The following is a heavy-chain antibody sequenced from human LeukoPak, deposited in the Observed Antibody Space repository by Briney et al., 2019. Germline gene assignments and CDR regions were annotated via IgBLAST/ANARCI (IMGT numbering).Heavy chain of an antibody. V-gene: IGHV3-7*03. CDR1: GFTFSSYW. CDR2: IKQDGSEK. Sequence: GGSLRLSCASSGFTFSSYWMSWVRQAPGKGLEWVANIKQDGSEKYNVDSVKGRFTISRDNVKNSLYLEMNSLRAEDTAVYYCARDRDSSGWRFDYRGQGTLVTVSS. D-gene: IGHD6-19*01. J-gene: IGHJ4*02. CDR3: ARDRDSSGWRFDY.